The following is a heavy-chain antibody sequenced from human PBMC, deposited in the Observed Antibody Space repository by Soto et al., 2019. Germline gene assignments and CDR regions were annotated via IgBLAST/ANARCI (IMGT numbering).Heavy chain of an antibody. CDR1: GASIATGDYF. Sequence: PSETLSLTCAVSGASIATGDYFWSWIRQHPGKGLEWIGYIYYSGSTYYNPSLKSRLTISRDKSKNHFSLNLISVTAADTAVYYCARVTSITPLFTFHPWGQGTMVTVSS. J-gene: IGHJ3*01. V-gene: IGHV4-31*11. CDR3: ARVTSITPLFTFHP. CDR2: IYYSGST. D-gene: IGHD5-12*01.